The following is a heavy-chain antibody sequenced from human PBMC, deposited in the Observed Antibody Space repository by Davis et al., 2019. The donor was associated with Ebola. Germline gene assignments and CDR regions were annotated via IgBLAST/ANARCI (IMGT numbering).Heavy chain of an antibody. Sequence: ASAKVFCNASGYTFTTYGVHWVRQAPGQALEWLGWINTGNGVTVYSQSLEDRLTFSGDTSANTAYMELSGLRSENTAVYYCVRERTGTGNVDLWGQGTLVSVPS. CDR3: VRERTGTGNVDL. CDR1: GYTFTTYG. CDR2: INTGNGVT. J-gene: IGHJ4*02. D-gene: IGHD1-7*01. V-gene: IGHV1-3*04.